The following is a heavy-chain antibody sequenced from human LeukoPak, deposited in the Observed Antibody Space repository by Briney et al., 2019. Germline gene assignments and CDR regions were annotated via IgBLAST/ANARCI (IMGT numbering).Heavy chain of an antibody. Sequence: GGSLRLSCTASGFTFGDHAMSWVRQAPGKGLEWVGFIRSKTYGGTTEYAASVKGGFTISRDDSKSIAYLQMNSLKTEDTAVYYCTTAPTPVLWFGELLSFDYWGQGTLVTVSS. CDR1: GFTFGDHA. D-gene: IGHD3-10*01. J-gene: IGHJ4*02. CDR2: IRSKTYGGTT. CDR3: TTAPTPVLWFGELLSFDY. V-gene: IGHV3-49*04.